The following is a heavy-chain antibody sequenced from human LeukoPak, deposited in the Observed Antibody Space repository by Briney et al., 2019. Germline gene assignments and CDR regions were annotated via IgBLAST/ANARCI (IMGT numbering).Heavy chain of an antibody. D-gene: IGHD3-10*01. CDR1: GFTSSSSW. J-gene: IGHJ4*02. CDR3: ARGGRPDY. Sequence: GGSLRLSCVVSGFTSSSSWMNWVRQAPGKGLEWVANIKQDGSETYYVDSVKGRFTISRDNAKKSLYLQMNSLRVEDTAVYYCARGGRPDYWGQGTLVTVSS. V-gene: IGHV3-7*01. CDR2: IKQDGSET.